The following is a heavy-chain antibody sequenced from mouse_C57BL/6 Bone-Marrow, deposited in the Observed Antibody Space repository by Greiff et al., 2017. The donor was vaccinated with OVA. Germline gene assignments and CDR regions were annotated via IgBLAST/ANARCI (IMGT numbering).Heavy chain of an antibody. D-gene: IGHD1-1*01. CDR2: ISNLAYSI. J-gene: IGHJ2*01. V-gene: IGHV5-15*04. CDR3: ARQSTVVDYFDY. Sequence: EVKVEESGGGLVQPGGSLKLSCAASGFTFSDYGMAWVRQAPRKGPEWVAFISNLAYSIYYADTVTGRFTISRENAKNTLYLEMSSLRSEDTAMYYCARQSTVVDYFDYWGQGTTLTVSS. CDR1: GFTFSDYG.